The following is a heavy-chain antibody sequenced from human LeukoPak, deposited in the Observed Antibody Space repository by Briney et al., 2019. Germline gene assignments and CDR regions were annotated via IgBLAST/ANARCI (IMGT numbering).Heavy chain of an antibody. CDR3: ARDTPYYDILTGYFSTPEDHYYMDV. Sequence: PSETLSLTCTVSGGSISSHYWSWIRQPAGKGLEWIGRIYTSGSTNYNPSLKSRVTMSVDTSKNQFSLKLSSVTAADTAVYYCARDTPYYDILTGYFSTPEDHYYMDVWGKGTTVTISS. CDR1: GGSISSHY. J-gene: IGHJ6*03. D-gene: IGHD3-9*01. V-gene: IGHV4-4*07. CDR2: IYTSGST.